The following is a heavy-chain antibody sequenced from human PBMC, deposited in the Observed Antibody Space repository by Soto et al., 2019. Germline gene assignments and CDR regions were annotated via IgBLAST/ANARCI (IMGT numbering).Heavy chain of an antibody. J-gene: IGHJ3*02. D-gene: IGHD3-9*01. CDR1: GFTFSIYW. CDR2: INSDGSST. CDR3: ATLPTYYDILTGSSGAFDI. V-gene: IGHV3-74*01. Sequence: GGSLKLSCAASGFTFSIYWMPWVRQDPGKVLVWVSRINSDGSSTSYADSVKGRFTIYRDNARNTLYLQMNSLRAEDTAVYYCATLPTYYDILTGSSGAFDIWGQGTMVTVSS.